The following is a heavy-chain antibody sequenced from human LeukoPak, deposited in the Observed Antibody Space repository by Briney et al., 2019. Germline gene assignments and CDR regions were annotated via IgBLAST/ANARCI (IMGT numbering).Heavy chain of an antibody. Sequence: GSLRLSCAASGFTFSSYAMSWVRQAPGKGLEWVAVIWYDGSNKYYADSVKGRFTISRDNSKNTVYLQINSLRAEDTAVYYCARGLHGGKPWDYGMDVWGQGTRVTVSS. V-gene: IGHV3-33*08. CDR3: ARGLHGGKPWDYGMDV. D-gene: IGHD2-15*01. CDR2: IWYDGSNK. CDR1: GFTFSSYA. J-gene: IGHJ6*02.